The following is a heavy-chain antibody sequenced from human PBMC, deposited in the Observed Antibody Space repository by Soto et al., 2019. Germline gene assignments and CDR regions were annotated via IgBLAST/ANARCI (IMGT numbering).Heavy chain of an antibody. CDR3: ARVSRTIFGVAPSYYFDY. Sequence: GGSLRLSCASSGFPVSSNYMSWVRQAPGKGLEWVSVIYSGGSTYYADSVKGRFTISRHNSKNTLYLQMNSLRAEDTAVYYCARVSRTIFGVAPSYYFDYWGQGTLVTVSS. J-gene: IGHJ4*02. CDR2: IYSGGST. D-gene: IGHD3-3*01. V-gene: IGHV3-53*04. CDR1: GFPVSSNY.